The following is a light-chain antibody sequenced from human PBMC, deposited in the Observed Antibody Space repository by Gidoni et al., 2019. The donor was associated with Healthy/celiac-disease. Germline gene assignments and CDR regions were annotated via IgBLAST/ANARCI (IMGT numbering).Light chain of an antibody. Sequence: DIQMTQSPSSLSASVGDRATITCRASQSISTYLNWYQQKPGKDPKLLIYAASSLQSGVPSRFSGSGSETDFTLTISSLQPEDFATYYCQQSYSTPPYTFGQGTKLEIK. CDR1: QSISTY. CDR3: QQSYSTPPYT. J-gene: IGKJ2*01. V-gene: IGKV1-39*01. CDR2: AAS.